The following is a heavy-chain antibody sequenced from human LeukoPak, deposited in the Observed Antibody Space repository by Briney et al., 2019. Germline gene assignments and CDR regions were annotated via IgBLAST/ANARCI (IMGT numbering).Heavy chain of an antibody. CDR3: ARMGRIVGATTPRDY. J-gene: IGHJ4*02. D-gene: IGHD1-26*01. V-gene: IGHV3-21*01. CDR2: ISSGSGDR. CDR1: GFTFSSYW. Sequence: GGSLRLSCAASGFTFSSYWMSWVRQAPGKGLEWVSYISSGSGDRYYADSVKGRFTISRDNAKNSLYLQMNSLRAEDTAVYYCARMGRIVGATTPRDYWGQGTLVTVSS.